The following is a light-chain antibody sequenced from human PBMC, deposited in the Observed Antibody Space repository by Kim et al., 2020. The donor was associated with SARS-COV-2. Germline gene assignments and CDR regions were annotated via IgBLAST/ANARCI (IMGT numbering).Light chain of an antibody. CDR2: DAS. J-gene: IGKJ1*01. V-gene: IGKV1-5*01. CDR3: QQYHSYSPT. CDR1: QSISSW. Sequence: ASVGARVTIPCRASQSISSWLAWYQQKPGKAPKLLIYDASSLESGVPSRFSGSGSGTEFTLTISSLQPDDFATFYCQQYHSYSPTFGQGTKVDIK.